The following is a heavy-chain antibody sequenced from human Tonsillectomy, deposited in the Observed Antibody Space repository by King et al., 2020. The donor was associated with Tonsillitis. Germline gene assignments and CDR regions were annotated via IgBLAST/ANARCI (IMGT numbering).Heavy chain of an antibody. J-gene: IGHJ4*02. D-gene: IGHD7-27*01. Sequence: QLVQSGAEVKKPGASVKVSCKASVYTFTGYYMHWVRQAPGQGLDWMGWINPNSGDTKYGQKFQCRVTMTRDTSISTAYMVLSRLRSDDTAVYYCASFLTGEGYWGQGTLVTVSS. V-gene: IGHV1-2*02. CDR2: INPNSGDT. CDR3: ASFLTGEGY. CDR1: VYTFTGYY.